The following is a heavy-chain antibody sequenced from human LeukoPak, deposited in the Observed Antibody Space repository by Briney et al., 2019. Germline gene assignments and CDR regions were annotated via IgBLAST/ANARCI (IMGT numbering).Heavy chain of an antibody. D-gene: IGHD3-10*01. CDR2: IYYSGST. CDR1: GGSVSSGSYY. V-gene: IGHV4-61*01. Sequence: PSETLSLTCTVSGGSVSSGSYYWSWIRQPPGKGLEWIGYIYYSGSTNYNPSLKSRVTMSVDTSKTQFSLKLSSVTAADTAVYYCARGTVVRGVTGGYFDYWGQGTLVTVSS. J-gene: IGHJ4*02. CDR3: ARGTVVRGVTGGYFDY.